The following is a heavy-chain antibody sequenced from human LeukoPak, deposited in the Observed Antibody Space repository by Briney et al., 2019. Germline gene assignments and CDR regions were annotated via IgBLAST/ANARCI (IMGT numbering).Heavy chain of an antibody. CDR1: GFTFSSYS. D-gene: IGHD3-22*01. J-gene: IGHJ4*02. Sequence: GGSLRLSCAASGFTFSSYSMNWVRQAPGKGLEWVAVISNDGSNKYYADSVKGRFTISRDNSKNTVYLQMNSLRVEDTAVYYCAKGPSMIGEIDSWGQGTLVTVSS. CDR3: AKGPSMIGEIDS. V-gene: IGHV3-30*18. CDR2: ISNDGSNK.